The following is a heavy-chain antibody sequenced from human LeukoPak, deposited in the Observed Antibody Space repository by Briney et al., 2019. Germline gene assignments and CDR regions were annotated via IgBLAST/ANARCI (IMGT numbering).Heavy chain of an antibody. V-gene: IGHV3-23*01. CDR1: GFSFSAYA. D-gene: IGHD4-17*01. CDR3: ARDPNGDYIGAFDM. Sequence: GGSLRLSCTASGFSFSAYAMMWVRQAPGKGPEWVSAIRGSGVNTYYADSVKGRFTISRDNSKYTLFLQMDSLRAEDTAVYYCARDPNGDYIGAFDMWGPGTMVTVSS. J-gene: IGHJ3*02. CDR2: IRGSGVNT.